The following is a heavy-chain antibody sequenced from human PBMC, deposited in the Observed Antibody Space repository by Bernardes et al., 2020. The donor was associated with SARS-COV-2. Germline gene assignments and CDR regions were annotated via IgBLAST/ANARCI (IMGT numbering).Heavy chain of an antibody. D-gene: IGHD2-2*01. V-gene: IGHV4-39*01. CDR1: GDSISSPSYY. CDR3: ARQWYQGYHWFDP. Sequence: SETLSLTCTVSGDSISSPSYYWGWIRQPPGKGLEWIGRVYFSGSTRYNPSLKSRVTISVDTSKNQFSLKLNSVTAADTAVYYCARQWYQGYHWFDPWGRGTLVTVSS. CDR2: VYFSGST. J-gene: IGHJ5*02.